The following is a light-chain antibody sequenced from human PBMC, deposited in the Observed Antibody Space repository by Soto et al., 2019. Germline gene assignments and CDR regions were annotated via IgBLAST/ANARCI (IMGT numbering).Light chain of an antibody. V-gene: IGLV2-14*01. Sequence: QSVLTQPASVSGSPGQSITISCTGTSSDVGGYDYVSWYQQHPGKAPKLIIYEVRDRPSGVSNLFSGSKSGNTASLTVSGLQAEDEADYFCSSYTSSSTLVFGGGTNVTVL. CDR2: EVR. CDR3: SSYTSSSTLV. J-gene: IGLJ3*02. CDR1: SSDVGGYDY.